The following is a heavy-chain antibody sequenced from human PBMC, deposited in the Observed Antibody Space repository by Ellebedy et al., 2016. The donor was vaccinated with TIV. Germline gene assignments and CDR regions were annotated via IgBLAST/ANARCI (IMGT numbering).Heavy chain of an antibody. CDR1: GFIVSTND. D-gene: IGHD3-16*01. CDR2: FYYDGST. Sequence: GGSLRLXXAASGFIVSTNDVSWVRQAPAKGLEWVSGFYYDGSTYYADSVKGRFTVSRDNSKNTVYLQMESLIADDAAVYYCVGAYRRGGRGEFAHWGQGTLVTVSS. V-gene: IGHV3-53*01. J-gene: IGHJ1*01. CDR3: VGAYRRGGRGEFAH.